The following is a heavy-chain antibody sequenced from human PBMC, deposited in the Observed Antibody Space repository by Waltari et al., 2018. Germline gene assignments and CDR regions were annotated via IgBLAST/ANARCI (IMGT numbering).Heavy chain of an antibody. CDR2: IYTSGST. J-gene: IGHJ6*02. CDR1: GGSISSGSYY. CDR3: ARAKYYYGSGSYYKGHYYYGMDV. D-gene: IGHD3-10*01. V-gene: IGHV4-61*02. Sequence: QVQLQESGPGLVKPSQTLSLTCTVSGGSISSGSYYWSWIRQPAGTGLEWIGRIYTSGSTNYNPSLKSRVTISVDTSKNQFSLKLSSVTAADTAVYYCARAKYYYGSGSYYKGHYYYGMDVWGQGTTVTVSS.